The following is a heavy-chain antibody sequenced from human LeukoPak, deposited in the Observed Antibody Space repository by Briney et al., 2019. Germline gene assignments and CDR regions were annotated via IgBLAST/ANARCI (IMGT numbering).Heavy chain of an antibody. CDR2: IYYSGST. J-gene: IGHJ4*02. CDR3: ARHDYGDYVPYFDY. D-gene: IGHD4-17*01. V-gene: IGHV4-39*01. CDR1: GGSISSSSYY. Sequence: SETLSLTCTVSGGSISSSSYYWGWIRQPPGKGLEGIGSIYYSGSTYYNPSLKSRVTISVDTSKNQFSLKLSSVTAADTAVYYCARHDYGDYVPYFDYWGQGTLVTVSS.